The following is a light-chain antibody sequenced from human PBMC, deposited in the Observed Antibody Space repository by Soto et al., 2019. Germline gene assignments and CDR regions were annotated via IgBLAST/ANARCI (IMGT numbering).Light chain of an antibody. CDR1: NIGSNG. Sequence: SYELTQPPSVSVAPGKTASISCGGNNIGSNGVHWYQQKPGQAPALVIYSDTDLPPVIPERVSGSNSANLATLAISRVEAGDEADSYYQVWDCGGAHVVFGGGTQLPVL. V-gene: IGLV3-21*04. J-gene: IGLJ2*01. CDR2: SDT. CDR3: QVWDCGGAHVV.